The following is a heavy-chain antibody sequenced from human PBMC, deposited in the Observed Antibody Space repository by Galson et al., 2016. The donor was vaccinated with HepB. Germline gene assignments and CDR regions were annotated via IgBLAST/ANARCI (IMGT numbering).Heavy chain of an antibody. D-gene: IGHD1-26*01. Sequence: QSGAEVKKPGASVKVSCKPYGYTFTSSGLSWVRQAPGQGLEWVGWISTNSGNTNYAQKLQGRVTMTRDTSTSTAYMELRSLTSDDTAIYYCARDKYYTLDYWGQGTLVTVSS. CDR1: GYTFTSSG. J-gene: IGHJ4*02. CDR3: ARDKYYTLDY. V-gene: IGHV1-18*01. CDR2: ISTNSGNT.